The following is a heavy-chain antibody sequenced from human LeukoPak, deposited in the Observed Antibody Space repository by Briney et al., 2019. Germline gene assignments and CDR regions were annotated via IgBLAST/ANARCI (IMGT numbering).Heavy chain of an antibody. CDR3: ARGQRITMTD. J-gene: IGHJ4*02. CDR1: GGSISSGDYY. V-gene: IGHV4-39*07. CDR2: INHSGST. D-gene: IGHD3-22*01. Sequence: PSETLSLTCTVSGGSISSGDYYWSWIRQPPGKGLEWIGEINHSGSTNYNPSLKSRVAISVDTSRNQFSLRLSSVTAADTAVYYCARGQRITMTDWGQGTLVTVSS.